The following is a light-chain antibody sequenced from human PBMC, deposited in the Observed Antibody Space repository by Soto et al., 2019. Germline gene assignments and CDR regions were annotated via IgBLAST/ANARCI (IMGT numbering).Light chain of an antibody. CDR2: DNN. V-gene: IGLV1-51*01. CDR3: ATWDGGLNPGGV. Sequence: QAVVTQPPSVSAAPGQRVTISCSGSNSNIGKYYVSWYQQVPGTAPRLLIYDNNQRPSGIPDRFSGSKSGTSATLGIAGLQTGDEADYYCATWDGGLNPGGVFGTGTKVTVL. J-gene: IGLJ1*01. CDR1: NSNIGKYY.